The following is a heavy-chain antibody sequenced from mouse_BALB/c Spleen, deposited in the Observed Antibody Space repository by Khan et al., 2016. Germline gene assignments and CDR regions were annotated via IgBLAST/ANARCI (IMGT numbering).Heavy chain of an antibody. V-gene: IGHV9-2-1*01. CDR2: INTETGEP. Sequence: QIQLVQSGPELKKPGETVKISCKASGYTFTDYSMHWVKQAPGKGLKWMGWINTETGEPTYADDFKGRFAFSLETSASTAYLQINNLKTEDTATYFCARGNYAYWGQGTLVTVSA. D-gene: IGHD2-1*01. CDR1: GYTFTDYS. J-gene: IGHJ3*01. CDR3: ARGNYAY.